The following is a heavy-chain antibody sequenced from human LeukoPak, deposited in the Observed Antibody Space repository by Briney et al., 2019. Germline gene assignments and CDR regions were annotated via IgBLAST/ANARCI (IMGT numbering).Heavy chain of an antibody. V-gene: IGHV4-34*01. J-gene: IGHJ6*02. CDR1: GGTFSGYY. Sequence: SETLSLTCAVYGGTFSGYYWSWIRQPPGKGLEWIGEINHSGSTNYNPSLKSRVTISVDTSKKKISFTQSSVTAANRAVYYCARGRGRAVGQYYYYSMDVWGQGTTVTVSS. CDR2: INHSGST. CDR3: ARGRGRAVGQYYYYSMDV. D-gene: IGHD6-19*01.